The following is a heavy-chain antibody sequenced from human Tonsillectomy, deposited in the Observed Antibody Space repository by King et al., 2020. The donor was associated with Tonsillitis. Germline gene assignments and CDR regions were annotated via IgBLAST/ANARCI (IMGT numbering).Heavy chain of an antibody. J-gene: IGHJ3*02. CDR2: ISWNSGRI. V-gene: IGHV3-9*01. D-gene: IGHD6-19*01. CDR1: GFTFDDYA. Sequence: VQLVESGGGLVQPGRSLRLSCAASGFTFDDYAMHWVRQAPGKGLEWVSGISWNSGRIGYADSVKGRFTISRDNAKNSLYLQMNSLRPEDTALYYCAKELGQWGVVAFDIWGQGTMVTVSS. CDR3: AKELGQWGVVAFDI.